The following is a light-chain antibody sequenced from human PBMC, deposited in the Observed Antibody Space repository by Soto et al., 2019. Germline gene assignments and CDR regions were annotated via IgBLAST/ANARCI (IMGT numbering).Light chain of an antibody. CDR2: GAS. CDR3: QQRSNWPPIT. J-gene: IGKJ5*01. V-gene: IGKV3-11*01. CDR1: ESVSRN. Sequence: EVVMTQSPATLSVSPGERATLSCRASESVSRNLAWYQQKPGQAPRLLIYGASSRASGIPDRFSGSGSGTDFTLTISSLEPEDFAVYYCQQRSNWPPITFGQGTRLEIK.